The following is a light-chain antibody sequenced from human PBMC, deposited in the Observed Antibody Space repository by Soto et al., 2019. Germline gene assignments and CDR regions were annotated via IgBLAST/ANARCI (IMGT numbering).Light chain of an antibody. CDR1: NNDIGGYTY. CDR2: EVN. V-gene: IGLV2-8*01. Sequence: QSVLAQPPSASGSPRQSVTISCTGTNNDIGGYTYVSWYQQLPGKAPKLMIYEVNKRPSGIPDHFSGSKSGNTASLTVSGLQPEDEAEYFCSSYSRSINYVFGTGTKVHRP. J-gene: IGLJ1*01. CDR3: SSYSRSINYV.